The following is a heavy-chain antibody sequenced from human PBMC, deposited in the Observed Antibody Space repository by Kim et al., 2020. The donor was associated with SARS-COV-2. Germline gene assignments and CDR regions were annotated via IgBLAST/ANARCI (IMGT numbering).Heavy chain of an antibody. V-gene: IGHV3-33*01. CDR1: GFTFSSYG. CDR3: ARDQERYCSSTSCYAHYGMDV. Sequence: GGSLRLSCAASGFTFSSYGMHWVRQAPGKGLEWVAVIWYDGSNKYYADSVKGRFTISRDNSKNTLYLQMNSLRAEDTAVYYCARDQERYCSSTSCYAHYGMDVWGQGTTVTVSS. J-gene: IGHJ6*02. D-gene: IGHD2-2*01. CDR2: IWYDGSNK.